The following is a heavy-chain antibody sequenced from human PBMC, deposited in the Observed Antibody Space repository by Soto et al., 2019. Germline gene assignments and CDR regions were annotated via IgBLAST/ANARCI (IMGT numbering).Heavy chain of an antibody. D-gene: IGHD3-10*01. CDR3: TTAPFSFITLPGTSFLIGMDV. J-gene: IGHJ6*02. CDR1: GDSVSSNNVA. Sequence: SQALSLTCDISGDSVSSNNVAWNWIRQSPSRGLKWLGRTYYRSKWYNDYAISVKSRIIVNPDTSKNRFSLQLNSLKTEDTAVYYCTTAPFSFITLPGTSFLIGMDVWGQGTTVTVSS. V-gene: IGHV6-1*01. CDR2: TYYRSKWYN.